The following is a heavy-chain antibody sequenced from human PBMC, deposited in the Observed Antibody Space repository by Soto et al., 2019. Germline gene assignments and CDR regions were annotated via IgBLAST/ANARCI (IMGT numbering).Heavy chain of an antibody. D-gene: IGHD6-19*01. CDR3: TRVVLVAGYFYYGMDV. CDR2: IRTKPYGGTT. CDR1: GFTFGDYG. J-gene: IGHJ6*02. Sequence: GGSLRLSCTASGFTFGDYGMSWFRQAPGKGLEWVGFIRTKPYGGTTEYAASVKGRFTISRDDSKSIAYLQMNSLKTEDTAVYYCTRVVLVAGYFYYGMDVWGQGTTVTVSS. V-gene: IGHV3-49*03.